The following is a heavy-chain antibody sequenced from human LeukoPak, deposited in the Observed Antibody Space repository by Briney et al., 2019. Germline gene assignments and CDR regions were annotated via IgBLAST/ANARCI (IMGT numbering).Heavy chain of an antibody. D-gene: IGHD2-15*01. J-gene: IGHJ1*01. Sequence: GGSRRLSCAASGFTFRSYTMSWLRQAPGEGLEWVSVISGRGGNTYYADPVKGRFTISRDNSKNTLYMQMHSLRAEDTAVYYCAKAPTPVVAATLFHHWGQGTLVTVS. V-gene: IGHV3-23*01. CDR2: ISGRGGNT. CDR1: GFTFRSYT. CDR3: AKAPTPVVAATLFHH.